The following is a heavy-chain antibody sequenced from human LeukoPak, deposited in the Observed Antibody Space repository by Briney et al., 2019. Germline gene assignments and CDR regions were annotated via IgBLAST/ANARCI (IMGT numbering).Heavy chain of an antibody. Sequence: GRSLRLSCAASGFTFADYAMHWVRQAPGKGLEWVSGISWNSGSIGYGDSVKGRFTISVDNAQNSLYLEMNSLRAEDTALYYCAKDKRQWLLLYYFDYWGQGTLVTVSS. D-gene: IGHD6-19*01. CDR1: GFTFADYA. CDR2: ISWNSGSI. J-gene: IGHJ4*02. CDR3: AKDKRQWLLLYYFDY. V-gene: IGHV3-9*01.